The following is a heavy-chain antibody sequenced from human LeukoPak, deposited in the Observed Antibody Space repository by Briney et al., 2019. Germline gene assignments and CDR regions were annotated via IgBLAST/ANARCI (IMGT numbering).Heavy chain of an antibody. CDR2: IYYSGST. V-gene: IGHV4-59*01. J-gene: IGHJ3*02. CDR3: ARASFWSGYYRVDAFDI. D-gene: IGHD3-3*01. Sequence: SETLSLTCTVSGGSISSYYWSWIRQPPGKGLEWIGYIYYSGSTNYNPSLKSRVTISVDTFKNQFSLKLSSVTAADTAVYYCARASFWSGYYRVDAFDIWGQGTMVTVSS. CDR1: GGSISSYY.